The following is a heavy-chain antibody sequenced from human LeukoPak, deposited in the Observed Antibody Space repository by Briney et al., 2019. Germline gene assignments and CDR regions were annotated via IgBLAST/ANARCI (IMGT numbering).Heavy chain of an antibody. CDR3: AAVSYYDSSGYYN. V-gene: IGHV1-69*05. J-gene: IGHJ4*02. D-gene: IGHD3-22*01. Sequence: ASVKVSCKASGGTFSSYAISWVRQAPGQGLEWMGRIIPIFGTANYAQKFQGRVTITTDESTSTAYMELCSLRSEDTAVYYCAAVSYYDSSGYYNWGQGTLVTVSS. CDR2: IIPIFGTA. CDR1: GGTFSSYA.